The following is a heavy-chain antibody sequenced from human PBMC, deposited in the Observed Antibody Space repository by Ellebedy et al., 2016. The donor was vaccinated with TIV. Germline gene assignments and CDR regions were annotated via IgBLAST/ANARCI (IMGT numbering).Heavy chain of an antibody. CDR3: AKQEYSNNLSLFDY. CDR2: FSGSGGST. D-gene: IGHD6-13*01. V-gene: IGHV3-23*01. Sequence: PGGSLRLSCAASGFTFSSYAMSWVRQAPGKGLEWVSGFSGSGGSTYYADSVKGRFTISRDNSKNTLYLQMNSLRAEDTAVYYCAKQEYSNNLSLFDYWGQGTLVTVSS. J-gene: IGHJ4*02. CDR1: GFTFSSYA.